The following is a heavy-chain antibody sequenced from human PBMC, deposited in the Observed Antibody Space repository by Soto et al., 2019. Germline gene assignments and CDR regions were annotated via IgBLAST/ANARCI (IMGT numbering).Heavy chain of an antibody. Sequence: ESGGGLVKPGGSLRLSCAASGFTFSTYSVNWVRQAPGKGLEWVSSISSSSGYIYYADSVKGRFTISRDNAKNSLYLQMNSLRAEDTAVYYCARISLGYCTNGVCYTPFDHWGQGTLVTVSS. D-gene: IGHD2-8*01. J-gene: IGHJ4*02. CDR3: ARISLGYCTNGVCYTPFDH. CDR1: GFTFSTYS. V-gene: IGHV3-21*01. CDR2: ISSSSGYI.